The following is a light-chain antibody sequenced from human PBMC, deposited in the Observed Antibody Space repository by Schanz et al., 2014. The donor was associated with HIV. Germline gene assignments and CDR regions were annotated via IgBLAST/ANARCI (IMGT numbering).Light chain of an antibody. CDR2: DAS. Sequence: EVVMTQSPATLSVSPGERATLSCRASQSVGTILAWYQQKPGQAPRLLIYDASNRATGIPARFSGSGSGTDFTLTITRLEPEDSAVYYCQQDGTFGQGTTVEI. V-gene: IGKV3D-15*01. J-gene: IGKJ2*02. CDR1: QSVGTI. CDR3: QQDGT.